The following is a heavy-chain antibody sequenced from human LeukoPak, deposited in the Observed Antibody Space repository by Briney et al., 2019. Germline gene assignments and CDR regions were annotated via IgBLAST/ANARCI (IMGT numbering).Heavy chain of an antibody. CDR1: GYTFTSYD. Sequence: GASVKVSCRASGYTFTSYDINWGRQATGQGLEWMGWMNPNSANTGYAQKFQGRVTMTRDTSISTAYMELSSLRSEDTAVYYCARVPPYSGNFAFYEYGLDVWGQGTTVTVSS. J-gene: IGHJ6*02. D-gene: IGHD4-23*01. CDR3: ARVPPYSGNFAFYEYGLDV. CDR2: MNPNSANT. V-gene: IGHV1-8*01.